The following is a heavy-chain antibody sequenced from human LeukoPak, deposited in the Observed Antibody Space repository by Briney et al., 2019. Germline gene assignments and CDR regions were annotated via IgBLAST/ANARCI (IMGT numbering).Heavy chain of an antibody. CDR2: INAGNGNT. V-gene: IGHV1-3*01. J-gene: IGHJ4*02. CDR1: GYTFTGYA. D-gene: IGHD7-27*01. CDR3: ARGPLGRNGDYFDY. Sequence: GASVKVSCKASGYTFTGYAIQWVRQAPGQRLEWMGWINAGNGNTKYSQKFQGRVTITRDTSANTVYMELSSLRSEDTAVYYCARGPLGRNGDYFDYWGQGTLSPSPQ.